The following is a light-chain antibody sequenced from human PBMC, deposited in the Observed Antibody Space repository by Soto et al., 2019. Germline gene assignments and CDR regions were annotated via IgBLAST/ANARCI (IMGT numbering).Light chain of an antibody. V-gene: IGKV1-39*01. J-gene: IGKJ4*01. CDR3: QQSYSTPRDT. CDR2: AAS. CDR1: QSISSY. Sequence: DIQMTQSPSSLSASVGDRVTITCRASQSISSYLNWYQQKPGKAPKLLIYAASSLQSRVPSRFSGSGSGTDFTLTISSLQPEDFATYYCQQSYSTPRDTFGGGTKVEIK.